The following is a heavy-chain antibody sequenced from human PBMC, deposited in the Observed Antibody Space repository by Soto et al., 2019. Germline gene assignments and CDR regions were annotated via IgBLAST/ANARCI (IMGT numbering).Heavy chain of an antibody. CDR3: AKDAVYNDGLWLVSD. CDR2: ITGCGST. J-gene: IGHJ4*02. D-gene: IGHD6-19*01. Sequence: PGGSLRLSCVVSGFSFNYAIIWVRQAPGKGHEWVSVITGCGSTEYAASLKGRFTISRDNSKNTVHLQMNSLRAEDTAMYYCAKDAVYNDGLWLVSDWGQGNLVTVXS. V-gene: IGHV3-23*01. CDR1: GFSFNYA.